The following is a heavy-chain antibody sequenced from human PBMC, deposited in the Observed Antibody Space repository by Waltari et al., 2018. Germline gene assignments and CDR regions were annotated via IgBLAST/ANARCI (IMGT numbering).Heavy chain of an antibody. D-gene: IGHD5-18*01. CDR3: ARSRGYSEYSDY. CDR2: IYGNSATT. J-gene: IGHJ4*02. V-gene: IGHV4-38-2*01. Sequence: QVQLQESGPGLVKPSETLSLTCGVSGGSISDNYYWNWIRQPPGKGLQWIGNIYGNSATTYYNPSLKSRVTISKDTSKNQFFLKLSSVTAADTAVYYCARSRGYSEYSDYWGQGVLVTVSS. CDR1: GGSISDNYY.